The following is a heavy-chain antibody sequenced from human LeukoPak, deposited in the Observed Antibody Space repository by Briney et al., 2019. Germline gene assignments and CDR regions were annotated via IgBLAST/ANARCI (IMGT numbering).Heavy chain of an antibody. Sequence: GGSLRLSCAASGFTFSSYAMHWVRQAPGKGLEWVSYISSSSSTIYYADSVKGRFTISRDNAKNSLYLQMNSLRAEDTAVYYCARAFGDAFDIWGQGTMVTVSS. CDR3: ARAFGDAFDI. CDR2: ISSSSSTI. D-gene: IGHD3-10*01. J-gene: IGHJ3*02. CDR1: GFTFSSYA. V-gene: IGHV3-48*01.